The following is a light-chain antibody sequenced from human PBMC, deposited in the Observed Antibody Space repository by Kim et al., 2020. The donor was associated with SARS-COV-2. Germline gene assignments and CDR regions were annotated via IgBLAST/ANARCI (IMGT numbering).Light chain of an antibody. CDR3: AAWDDSLNGYV. V-gene: IGLV1-44*01. Sequence: GQRVTISRSGSSSNIGSNTVNWYQQLPGTAPKLLIYSNDKRPSGVPDRFSASKSGTSASLAISGLQSEDEADYHCAAWDDSLNGYVFGTGTKVTVL. CDR2: SND. CDR1: SSNIGSNT. J-gene: IGLJ1*01.